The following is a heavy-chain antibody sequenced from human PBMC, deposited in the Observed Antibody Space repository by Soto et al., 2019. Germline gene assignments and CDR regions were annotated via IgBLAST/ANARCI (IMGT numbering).Heavy chain of an antibody. D-gene: IGHD3-22*01. V-gene: IGHV4-59*01. CDR3: ARGYYDSRGYYP. CDR2: MYYSGST. CDR1: GGSISRDY. Sequence: QVQLQESGPGLVKPSETLSLTCTVSGGSISRDYWSWIRQPPGKGLEWIGHMYYSGSTKYNPSLKSRVTISIDTSRNHFSLKLTSVTAADTALYYCARGYYDSRGYYPWGQGNLVTVSS. J-gene: IGHJ5*02.